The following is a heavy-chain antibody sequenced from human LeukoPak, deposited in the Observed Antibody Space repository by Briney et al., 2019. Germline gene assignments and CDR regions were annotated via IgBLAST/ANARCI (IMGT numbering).Heavy chain of an antibody. CDR3: AKDKGPYSFGLSPFDS. J-gene: IGHJ4*02. Sequence: GGSLRLSCAASGFTFSSYAMSWVRQAPGKGLEWVSAISGSGGSTYYADSVKGRFTISRDNSKNTLYLQMSSLRAEDTAVYYCAKDKGPYSFGLSPFDSWGQGTLVTVSS. D-gene: IGHD5-18*01. V-gene: IGHV3-23*01. CDR1: GFTFSSYA. CDR2: ISGSGGST.